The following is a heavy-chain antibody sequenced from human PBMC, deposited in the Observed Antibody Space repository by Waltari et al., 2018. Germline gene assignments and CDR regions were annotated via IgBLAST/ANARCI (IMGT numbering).Heavy chain of an antibody. CDR3: AKDVDPYYYASGGFDY. CDR1: GFTFSAYG. CDR2: IRYDKSNK. Sequence: QVHLVESGGGVVQPGGSLRLSCSTSGFTFSAYGMHWVRLAPDKGLWWVAFIRYDKSNKYYVDSVKGRFTISRDNSKNTLYLQMNSLRPEDTAVYYCAKDVDPYYYASGGFDYWGQGTLVTVSS. V-gene: IGHV3-30*02. D-gene: IGHD3-10*01. J-gene: IGHJ4*02.